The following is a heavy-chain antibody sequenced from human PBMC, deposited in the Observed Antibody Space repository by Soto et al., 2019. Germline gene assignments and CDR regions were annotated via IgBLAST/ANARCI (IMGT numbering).Heavy chain of an antibody. CDR2: IYYSGST. CDR1: GGSVSSGSYY. CDR3: ARVDLHYYDSSGYYFDY. D-gene: IGHD3-22*01. V-gene: IGHV4-61*01. J-gene: IGHJ4*02. Sequence: SETLSLTCTVSGGSVSSGSYYWSWIRQPPGKGLEWIGYIYYSGSTNYNPSLKSRVTISVDTSKNQFSLKLSSVTAADTDVYYCARVDLHYYDSSGYYFDYWGQGTLVTVSS.